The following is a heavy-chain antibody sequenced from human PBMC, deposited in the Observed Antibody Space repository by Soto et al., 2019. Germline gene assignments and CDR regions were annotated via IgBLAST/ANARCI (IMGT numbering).Heavy chain of an antibody. V-gene: IGHV1-8*01. J-gene: IGHJ4*02. Sequence: QVQLVQSGAEVKKPGASVKVSCKASGYTFTSYDINWVRQATGQGLEWMGWMNPNSGNTGYAQKFQGRVTMTRNTSISTAYMELSSLRSEATAVYYGAGRLSDTWIQLWGTDYWGQGTLVTVSS. D-gene: IGHD5-18*01. CDR2: MNPNSGNT. CDR1: GYTFTSYD. CDR3: AGRLSDTWIQLWGTDY.